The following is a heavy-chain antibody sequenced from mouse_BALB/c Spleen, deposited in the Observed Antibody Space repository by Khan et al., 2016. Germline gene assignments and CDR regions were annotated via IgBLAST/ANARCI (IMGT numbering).Heavy chain of an antibody. CDR3: ARDLDC. V-gene: IGHV1-7*01. CDR2: INPSTGYI. Sequence: QVQLQQSGAELAKPGASVKMSCKASGYTFTTYWMHWVKQRPGQGLEWIAYINPSTGYIEYNQKFKGKATLTADKSASTAYMQLISLTSADSAVYYCARDLDCRGQGTTLTVTS. J-gene: IGHJ2*01. CDR1: GYTFTTYW.